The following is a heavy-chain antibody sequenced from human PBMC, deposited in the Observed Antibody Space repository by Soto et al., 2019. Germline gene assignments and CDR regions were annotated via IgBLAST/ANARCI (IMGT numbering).Heavy chain of an antibody. Sequence: AETLSLTCTVSGGSISRYYGSWIRQPPGKGLEWIGYIYYSGSTNYNPSLKSRVTISVDTSKNQFSLKLSSVTAADTAVYYCAGTQYDFWSGYMGDGFDIWGQGTMVTVAS. CDR3: AGTQYDFWSGYMGDGFDI. V-gene: IGHV4-59*01. J-gene: IGHJ3*02. D-gene: IGHD3-3*01. CDR2: IYYSGST. CDR1: GGSISRYY.